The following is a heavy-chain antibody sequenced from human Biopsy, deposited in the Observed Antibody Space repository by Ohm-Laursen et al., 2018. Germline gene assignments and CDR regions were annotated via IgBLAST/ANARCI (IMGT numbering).Heavy chain of an antibody. Sequence: SLRLSCAASGFIFSIYWMNWVCKPPAKGLEWVANMNQDGSEEHYVDPVKGRFTISRDNSKSSLYLLMNSLRDEDTAVYYCARGPSGTAAGRFDSWGQGTLVTVSS. CDR3: ARGPSGTAAGRFDS. CDR1: GFIFSIYW. CDR2: MNQDGSEE. J-gene: IGHJ4*02. D-gene: IGHD6-13*01. V-gene: IGHV3-7*04.